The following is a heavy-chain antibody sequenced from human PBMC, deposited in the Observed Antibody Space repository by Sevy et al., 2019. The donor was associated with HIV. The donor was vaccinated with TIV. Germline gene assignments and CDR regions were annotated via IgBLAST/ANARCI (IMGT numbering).Heavy chain of an antibody. CDR3: AKDDITMVQGVIILDY. D-gene: IGHD3-10*01. Sequence: GGSLRLSCAASGFTFSSYAMSWVRQAPGKGLEWVSAISGSGGCTYYADSVKGRFTISRDNSKNTLYLQMNSLRAEDTAVYYCAKDDITMVQGVIILDYWGQGTLVTVSS. CDR1: GFTFSSYA. V-gene: IGHV3-23*01. J-gene: IGHJ4*02. CDR2: ISGSGGCT.